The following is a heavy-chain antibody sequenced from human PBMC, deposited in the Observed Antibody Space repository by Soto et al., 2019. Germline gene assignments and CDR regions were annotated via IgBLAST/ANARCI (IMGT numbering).Heavy chain of an antibody. Sequence: ESLKISCKGSGYSFTSYYIAWVRQMPGKGLEWMGIIHPGDSETRYSPSFQGHVIISADKSISSAYLQWSSLEAADTAMYYCARKRITRVRGVSSSGLDVWGQATTVNRLL. V-gene: IGHV5-51*01. J-gene: IGHJ6*02. CDR2: IHPGDSET. CDR3: ARKRITRVRGVSSSGLDV. CDR1: GYSFTSYY. D-gene: IGHD3-10*01.